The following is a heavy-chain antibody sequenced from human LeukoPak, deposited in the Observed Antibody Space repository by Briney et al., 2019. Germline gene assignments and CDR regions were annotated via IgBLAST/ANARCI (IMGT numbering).Heavy chain of an antibody. D-gene: IGHD4-17*01. V-gene: IGHV4-59*01. CDR3: ARDRDYGDYGFDY. J-gene: IGHJ4*02. CDR1: GGSISSYY. Sequence: ASETLSLTCTVSGGSISSYYWSWIRQPPGKGLEWIGYIYYSGSTNYNPSLKSRVTISVDTSKNRFSLKLSSVTAADTAVYYCARDRDYGDYGFDYWGQGTLVTVSS. CDR2: IYYSGST.